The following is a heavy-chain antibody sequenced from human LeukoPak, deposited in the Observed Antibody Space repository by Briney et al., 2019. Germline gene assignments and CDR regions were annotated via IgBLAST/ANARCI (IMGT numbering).Heavy chain of an antibody. J-gene: IGHJ3*02. CDR3: ARERRHASDRAFDI. Sequence: CLCGSTSYNPSLKTRVTISVDTSKNQFSLKLTSVTAADTAMYYCARERRHASDRAFDIWGQGTMVTVSS. CDR2: CLCGST. V-gene: IGHV4-59*01. D-gene: IGHD5-24*01.